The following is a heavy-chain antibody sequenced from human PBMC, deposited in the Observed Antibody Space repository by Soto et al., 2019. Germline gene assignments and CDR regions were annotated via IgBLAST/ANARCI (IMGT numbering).Heavy chain of an antibody. Sequence: GGSLRLSCAASGFTFSTLAMSWVRQAPGKGLEWVAGISGSGGTTFYADSVKGRFTISRDNSKGTVFLQMNGLRAEYTAVYYCAKDSAVVPAAGDFLDYWGQGTLVTVSS. J-gene: IGHJ4*02. D-gene: IGHD2-2*01. CDR3: AKDSAVVPAAGDFLDY. CDR2: ISGSGGTT. V-gene: IGHV3-23*01. CDR1: GFTFSTLA.